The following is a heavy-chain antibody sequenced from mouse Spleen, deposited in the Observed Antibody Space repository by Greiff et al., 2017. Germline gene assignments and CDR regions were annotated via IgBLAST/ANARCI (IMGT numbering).Heavy chain of an antibody. CDR1: GYTFTDYY. CDR2: IYPGSGNT. D-gene: IGHD1-2*01. J-gene: IGHJ3*01. V-gene: IGHV1-76*01. CDR3: ARGGPFYYGYRDWFAY. Sequence: QVHVKQSGAELVRPGASVKLSCKASGYTFTDYYINWVKQRPGQGLEWIARIYPGSGNTYYNEKFKGKATLTAEKSSSTAYMQLSSLTSEDSAVYFCARGGPFYYGYRDWFAYWGQGTLVTVSA.